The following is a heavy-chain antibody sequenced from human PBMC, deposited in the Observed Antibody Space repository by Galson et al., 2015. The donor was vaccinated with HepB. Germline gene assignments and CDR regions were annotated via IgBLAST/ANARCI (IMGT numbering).Heavy chain of an antibody. D-gene: IGHD6-19*01. CDR3: ARGPPLRYSSGLPVWFDP. J-gene: IGHJ5*02. CDR2: IYYSGST. CDR1: GGSISSYY. V-gene: IGHV4-59*01. Sequence: QVQLQESGPGLVKPSETLSLTCTVSGGSISSYYWSWIRQPPGKGLEWIGYIYYSGSTNYNPSLKSRVTISVDTSKNQFSLKLSSVTAADTAVYYCARGPPLRYSSGLPVWFDPWGQGTLVTVSS.